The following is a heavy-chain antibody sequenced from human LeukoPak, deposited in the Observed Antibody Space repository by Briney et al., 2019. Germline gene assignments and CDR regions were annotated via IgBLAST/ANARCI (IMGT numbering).Heavy chain of an antibody. J-gene: IGHJ4*02. V-gene: IGHV4-39*01. CDR1: GGSISSSNYY. Sequence: SETLSLTCTVSGGSISSSNYYWGWIRQPPGKGLEWIGSIYYSGSTYYNPSLKSRVTISGDTSKNQFSLKLSSVTAADTAVYYCARLRDGPDYWGQGTLVTVSS. CDR3: ARLRDGPDY. CDR2: IYYSGST.